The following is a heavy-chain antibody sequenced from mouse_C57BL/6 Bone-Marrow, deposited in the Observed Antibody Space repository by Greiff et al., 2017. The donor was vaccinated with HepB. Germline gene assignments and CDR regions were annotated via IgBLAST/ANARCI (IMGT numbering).Heavy chain of an antibody. D-gene: IGHD1-1*01. J-gene: IGHJ1*03. Sequence: QVQLKESGAELVKPGASVKLSCKASGYTFTESTIHWVKQRSGQGLEWIGWFYPGSGSIKYNEKFKDKATLTADKSSSTVYMELSRLTSEDSAVYFCARHEGIVATYWYFDVWGTGTTVTVSS. CDR1: GYTFTEST. CDR3: ARHEGIVATYWYFDV. V-gene: IGHV1-62-2*01. CDR2: FYPGSGSI.